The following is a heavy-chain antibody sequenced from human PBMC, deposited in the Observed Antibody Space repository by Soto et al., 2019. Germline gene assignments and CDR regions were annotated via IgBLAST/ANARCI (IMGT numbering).Heavy chain of an antibody. CDR3: AREAKQRLGYSYIGMDV. CDR2: SSLGGNT. Sequence: WGTRALTCSFSVDSSRPFAWGGFLQPSVGGLEWILRSSLGGNTDYNPSLRSRVTMSFDTSKSQFSLRLTSVTAADTDVYYCAREAKQRLGYSYIGMDVWGQRTTVTVSS. CDR1: VDSSRPFA. D-gene: IGHD6-19*01. V-gene: IGHV4-4*07. J-gene: IGHJ6*02.